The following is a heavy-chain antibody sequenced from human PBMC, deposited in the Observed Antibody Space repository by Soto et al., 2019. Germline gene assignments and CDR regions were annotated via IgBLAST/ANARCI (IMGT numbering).Heavy chain of an antibody. D-gene: IGHD3-3*01. Sequence: QLQLQESGPGLVKPSETLSLTCTVSGGSISSSSYYWGWIRQPPGKWLEWIGSIYYSGSTYYNPSLKSRVTFDVATSKDQFSLRLSSLTAADTAVYYCARPYYVFWRGYYTHWGQGTLVTVSS. CDR2: IYYSGST. CDR1: GGSISSSSYY. V-gene: IGHV4-39*01. J-gene: IGHJ4*02. CDR3: ARPYYVFWRGYYTH.